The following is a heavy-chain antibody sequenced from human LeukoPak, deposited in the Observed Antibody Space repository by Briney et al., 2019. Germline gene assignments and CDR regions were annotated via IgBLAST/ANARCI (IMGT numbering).Heavy chain of an antibody. J-gene: IGHJ4*02. D-gene: IGHD3-3*02. CDR2: IYHSGST. V-gene: IGHV4-30-2*01. CDR3: ARDQDIRGFDY. Sequence: SETLSLTCAVSGGSISSGGYSWSWIRQPPGKGLEWIGYIYHSGSTYYNPSLKSRVTISVDRSKNQFSLKLSSVTAADTAVYYCARDQDIRGFDYWGQGTLVTVSS. CDR1: GGSISSGGYS.